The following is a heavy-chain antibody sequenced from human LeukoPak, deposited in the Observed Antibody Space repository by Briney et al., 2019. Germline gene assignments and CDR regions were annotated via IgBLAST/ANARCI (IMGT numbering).Heavy chain of an antibody. CDR1: GGTFSSYA. V-gene: IGHV1-69*05. CDR3: ARDGYYGSGSYYDY. J-gene: IGHJ4*02. D-gene: IGHD3-10*01. Sequence: SVKVSCKASGGTFSSYAISWVRQAPGQGLEWMGRIIPIFGTANYAQKFQGRVTITTDESTSTAYMELSSLRSEDAAVYYCARDGYYGSGSYYDYWGQGTLVTVSS. CDR2: IIPIFGTA.